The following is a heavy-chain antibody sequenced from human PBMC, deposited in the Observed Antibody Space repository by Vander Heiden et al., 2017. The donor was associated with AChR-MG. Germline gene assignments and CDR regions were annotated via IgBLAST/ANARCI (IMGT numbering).Heavy chain of an antibody. CDR1: GSPVSSNY. J-gene: IGHJ6*03. Sequence: EVQLVETGGGLIQPGGSLRLSCAASGSPVSSNYMSWGRQAPGKGLEWVSVIYSGGSTYYADSVKGRFTISRDNSKNTLYLQMNSLRAEDTAVYYCARAPRHYYYYMDVWGKGTTVTVSS. CDR3: ARAPRHYYYYMDV. CDR2: IYSGGST. V-gene: IGHV3-53*02.